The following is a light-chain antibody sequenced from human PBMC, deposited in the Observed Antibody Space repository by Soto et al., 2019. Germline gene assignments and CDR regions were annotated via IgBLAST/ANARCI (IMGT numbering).Light chain of an antibody. V-gene: IGKV1-27*01. Sequence: DIQMTQSPSSLSASVGDRVTITCRASQGISNYLAWYQQKPGKVPKLLIYAASTLQSGVPSRFSGSGSGTDFILTISSLQPEDVATYYCQKYNSAPPWTFGQGTKVDVK. CDR2: AAS. J-gene: IGKJ1*01. CDR3: QKYNSAPPWT. CDR1: QGISNY.